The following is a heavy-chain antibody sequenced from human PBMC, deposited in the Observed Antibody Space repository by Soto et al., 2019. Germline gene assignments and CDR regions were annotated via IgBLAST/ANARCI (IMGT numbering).Heavy chain of an antibody. Sequence: EVQLLESGGGLVQPGESLRLSCAASGFTFSSYAMSWVRQAPGKGLEWVSVISGSDDSTYYADSVKGRFTISRDNSKNTLYLQMTSLRDEDTAVYYCAKRSSSSTFDYWGQGTLVTVSS. CDR2: ISGSDDST. V-gene: IGHV3-23*01. CDR1: GFTFSSYA. J-gene: IGHJ4*02. D-gene: IGHD6-6*01. CDR3: AKRSSSSTFDY.